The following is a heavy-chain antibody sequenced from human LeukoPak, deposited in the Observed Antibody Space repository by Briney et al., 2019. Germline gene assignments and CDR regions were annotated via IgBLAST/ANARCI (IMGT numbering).Heavy chain of an antibody. Sequence: KSSETLSLTCTVSGGSVNNNAYYWGWVRQPPGKGLEYIGNVYYSGITYYNPSLQSRVTISVDTSNNQFSLKLSSVTAADTAVYYCATYGYKYFDYWGQGTLVTVSS. D-gene: IGHD4-17*01. CDR2: VYYSGIT. V-gene: IGHV4-39*01. J-gene: IGHJ4*02. CDR3: ATYGYKYFDY. CDR1: GGSVNNNAYY.